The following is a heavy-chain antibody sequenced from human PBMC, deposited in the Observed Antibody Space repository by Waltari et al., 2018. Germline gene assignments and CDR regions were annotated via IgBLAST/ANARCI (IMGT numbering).Heavy chain of an antibody. CDR2: ISSDGTNK. J-gene: IGHJ1*01. Sequence: QVHLVESGGGVVQSGKSLRLSCAASGFTIKDFAMHWVRQAPGQGLEWVSVISSDGTNKYYADSVKGRFTISRDNSGGTLYLQMNSLRPQDTAIYFCARGDCSSTSCYSLESWGHGTLVTAS. CDR1: GFTIKDFA. D-gene: IGHD2-2*01. CDR3: ARGDCSSTSCYSLES. V-gene: IGHV3-30*01.